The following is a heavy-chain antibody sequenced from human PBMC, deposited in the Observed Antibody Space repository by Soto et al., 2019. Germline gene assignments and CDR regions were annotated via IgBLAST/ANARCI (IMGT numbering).Heavy chain of an antibody. J-gene: IGHJ4*02. D-gene: IGHD5-12*01. CDR2: IYYSGST. Sequence: QVQLQESGPGLVKPSETLSLTCTVSGGSISSYYWSWIRQPPGKGLEWIGYIYYSGSTNYNPSLKSRVTISVDTSKNQFSLKLSSVTAADTAVYYCARLPSNIVAIDYWGQGTLVTVSS. V-gene: IGHV4-59*08. CDR3: ARLPSNIVAIDY. CDR1: GGSISSYY.